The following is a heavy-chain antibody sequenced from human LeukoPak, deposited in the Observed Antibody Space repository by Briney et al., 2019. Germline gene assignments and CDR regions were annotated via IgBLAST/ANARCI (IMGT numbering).Heavy chain of an antibody. CDR3: ARRAQSGSGWYSSDY. CDR2: ISFDGSNK. J-gene: IGHJ4*02. CDR1: GFXFSNYG. D-gene: IGHD6-19*01. V-gene: IGHV3-30*03. Sequence: GGSLRLSCAASGFXFSNYGIHWVHQAPGKGLEWVAFISFDGSNKYYEESVKGRFTISRDNSKNTVYLQMNSLRAEDTAVYYCARRAQSGSGWYSSDYWGQGTLVTVSS.